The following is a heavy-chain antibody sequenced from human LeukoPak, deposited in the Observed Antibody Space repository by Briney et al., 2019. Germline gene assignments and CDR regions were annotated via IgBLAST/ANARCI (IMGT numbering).Heavy chain of an antibody. D-gene: IGHD1-20*01. V-gene: IGHV3-74*01. CDR3: ARDRGNWNDETFYYYGMDV. CDR1: GFTFSSYW. J-gene: IGHJ6*02. Sequence: GGSLRLSCAASGFTFSSYWMHWVRQAPGKGLVWVSRINSDGSSTSYADSVKGRFTISRVNAKNTLYLQMNSLRAEDTAVYYCARDRGNWNDETFYYYGMDVWGQGTTVTVSS. CDR2: INSDGSST.